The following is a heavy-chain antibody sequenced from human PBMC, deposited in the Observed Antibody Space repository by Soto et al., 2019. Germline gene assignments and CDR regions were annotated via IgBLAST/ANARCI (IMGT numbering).Heavy chain of an antibody. J-gene: IGHJ3*01. D-gene: IGHD3-3*01. CDR3: ARDRITTRGDAFDL. CDR1: EGPLSPYI. Sequence: QVQLVQSGAEVRKPGSSVKFSAKAPEGPLSPYIISWVRQAPGQGLEWMGRIIPIPDITNYAQKFQGRVTVTADRSTSTAYMELTSLKSEDTAVYYCARDRITTRGDAFDLWGQGTMVTVSS. CDR2: IIPIPDIT. V-gene: IGHV1-69*08.